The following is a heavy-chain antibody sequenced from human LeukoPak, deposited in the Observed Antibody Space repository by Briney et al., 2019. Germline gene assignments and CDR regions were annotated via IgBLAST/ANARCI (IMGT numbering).Heavy chain of an antibody. Sequence: SETLSLTCAVYGGSFSGYYWSWIRQPPGKGLEWIGEINHSGSTNYNPSLKSRVTISVDTSKNQFSLKLSSVTAADTAVYYCARARVVPAAMYYRGQGTLVTVSS. CDR2: INHSGST. J-gene: IGHJ4*02. V-gene: IGHV4-34*01. CDR3: ARARVVPAAMYY. D-gene: IGHD2-2*01. CDR1: GGSFSGYY.